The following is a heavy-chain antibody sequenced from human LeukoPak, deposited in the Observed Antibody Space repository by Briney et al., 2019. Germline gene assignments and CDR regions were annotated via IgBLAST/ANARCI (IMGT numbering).Heavy chain of an antibody. V-gene: IGHV1-18*01. D-gene: IGHD3-9*01. CDR1: GYTFTSYA. Sequence: GASVKVSCKASGYTFTSYAISWVRQAPGQGLEWMGWISAYNGNSNYAQKLQGRVTMTTDTSTSTAYMELRSLRFDDTAIYYCAKDWHILTGRNCFDPWGQGTLVTVSS. CDR3: AKDWHILTGRNCFDP. CDR2: ISAYNGNS. J-gene: IGHJ5*02.